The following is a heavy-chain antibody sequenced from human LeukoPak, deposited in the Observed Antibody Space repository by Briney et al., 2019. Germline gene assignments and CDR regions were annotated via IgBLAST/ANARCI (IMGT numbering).Heavy chain of an antibody. V-gene: IGHV4-4*07. J-gene: IGHJ6*03. CDR3: AREGGSVPIDPYQLLRYYYYYYMDV. D-gene: IGHD2-2*01. CDR1: GGSISSYY. Sequence: SETLSLTCTVSGGSISSYYWSWIRQPAGKGLEWIGRIYTSGSTNYNPSLKSRVTMSVDTSKNQFSLKLSSVTAADTAVYYCAREGGSVPIDPYQLLRYYYYYYMDVWGKGTTVTVSS. CDR2: IYTSGST.